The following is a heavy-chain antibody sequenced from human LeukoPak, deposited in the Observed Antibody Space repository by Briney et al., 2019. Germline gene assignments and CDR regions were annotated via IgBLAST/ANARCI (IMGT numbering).Heavy chain of an antibody. V-gene: IGHV4-34*01. CDR1: GGSFSGYY. CDR3: ARMRLLWFGELLYPYFDY. Sequence: NPSETLSLTCAVYGGSFSGYYWSWIRQPPGKGLEWIGEINHSGSTNYNPSLKSRVTISVDTSKNQFSLKLSSVTVADTAVYYCARMRLLWFGELLYPYFDYWGQGTLVTVSS. CDR2: INHSGST. J-gene: IGHJ4*02. D-gene: IGHD3-10*01.